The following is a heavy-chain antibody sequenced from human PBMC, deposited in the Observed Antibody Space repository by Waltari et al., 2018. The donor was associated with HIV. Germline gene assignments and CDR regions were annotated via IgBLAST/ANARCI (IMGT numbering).Heavy chain of an antibody. CDR1: GYTFTSYE. V-gene: IGHV1-8*02. D-gene: IGHD3-10*01. CDR3: ARTARDSGSYYLNWFDP. CDR2: MNPNSGNT. J-gene: IGHJ5*02. Sequence: QVQLVQSGAQVKRHGASVNVACKASGYTFTSYEINWVRQATGKGLDWMGWMNPNSGNTGYAQKFQGRVTMTRSTSISTAYMELSSLRSEDTAVYYCARTARDSGSYYLNWFDPWGQGTLVTVSS.